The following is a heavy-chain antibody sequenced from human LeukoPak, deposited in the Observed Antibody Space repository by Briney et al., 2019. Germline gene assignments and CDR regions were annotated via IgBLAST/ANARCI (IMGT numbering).Heavy chain of an antibody. Sequence: PSETLSLTCAVYGGSFSGYYWSWIRQPPGKGLEWIGEINHSGSTNYNPSLKSRVTISVDTSKNQFSLKLSSVTAADTAVYYCAREVREGYCSSTSCYAEYYFDYWGQGTLVTVSS. J-gene: IGHJ4*02. CDR3: AREVREGYCSSTSCYAEYYFDY. V-gene: IGHV4-34*01. D-gene: IGHD2-2*01. CDR2: INHSGST. CDR1: GGSFSGYY.